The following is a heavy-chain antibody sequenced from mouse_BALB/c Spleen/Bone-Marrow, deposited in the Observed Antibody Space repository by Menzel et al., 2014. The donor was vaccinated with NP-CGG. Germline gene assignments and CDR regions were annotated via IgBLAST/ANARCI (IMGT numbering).Heavy chain of an antibody. CDR1: GFNIEDSY. Sequence: DVKLVESGAEIVKPGASVKSSCTTSGFNIEDSYIYWMKQRPEQGLEWIGRIAPANGNTKYDPKFQGKATITVDTSSATAYLQLSSLTSEDTAVYYCARNYGSSLDYWGQGTTLTVSS. D-gene: IGHD1-1*01. V-gene: IGHV14-3*02. J-gene: IGHJ2*01. CDR2: IAPANGNT. CDR3: ARNYGSSLDY.